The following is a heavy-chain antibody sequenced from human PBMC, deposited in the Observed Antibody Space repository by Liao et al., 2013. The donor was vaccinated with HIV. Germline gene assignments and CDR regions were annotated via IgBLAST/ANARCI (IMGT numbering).Heavy chain of an antibody. V-gene: IGHV4-4*07. CDR1: GGSISSYY. Sequence: QVQLQESGPGLVKPSETLSLTCTVSGGSISSYYWSWIRQPAGKGLEWIGRIYPSGSTNYNPSLKSRVTMSVDTSKNQFSLKLSSVTAADTAVYFCASGSPARGFDAFDIWGHGTLVTVSS. D-gene: IGHD2-15*01. J-gene: IGHJ3*02. CDR3: ASGSPARGFDAFDI. CDR2: IYPSGST.